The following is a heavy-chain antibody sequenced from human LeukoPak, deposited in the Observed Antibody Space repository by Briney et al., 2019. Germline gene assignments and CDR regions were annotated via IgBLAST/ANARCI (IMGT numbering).Heavy chain of an antibody. CDR3: ARIPRTWLRFPYFDY. D-gene: IGHD5-12*01. CDR1: AFTFSNYT. Sequence: GGSLRLSCAASAFTFSNYTMHGFRQAPGKGLEWGAVISYDGSNKYYADSVKGRFTISRDNSKNTLYLQMNSLRGEDTAVYYCARIPRTWLRFPYFDYWGQGTLVTVSS. CDR2: ISYDGSNK. J-gene: IGHJ4*02. V-gene: IGHV3-30-3*01.